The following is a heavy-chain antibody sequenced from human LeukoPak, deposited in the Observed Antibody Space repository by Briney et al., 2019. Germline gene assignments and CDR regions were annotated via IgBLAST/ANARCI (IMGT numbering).Heavy chain of an antibody. V-gene: IGHV3-11*04. CDR1: GFTFSDYY. CDR3: AKRVVAAASWFDP. Sequence: GGSLRLSCAASGFTFSDYYMSWIRQAPGKGLEWVSYISSSGSTIYYADSVKGRFTISSDNAKNSLYLQMNSLRAEDTAVYYCAKRVVAAASWFDPWGQGTLVTVSS. D-gene: IGHD2-15*01. J-gene: IGHJ5*02. CDR2: ISSSGSTI.